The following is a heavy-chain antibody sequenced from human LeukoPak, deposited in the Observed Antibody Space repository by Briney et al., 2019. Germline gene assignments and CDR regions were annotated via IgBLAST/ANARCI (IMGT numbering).Heavy chain of an antibody. CDR2: ISSTGSTM. J-gene: IGHJ4*02. CDR1: GLTIIGYE. V-gene: IGHV3-48*03. D-gene: IGHD3-10*01. CDR3: ARAAYLVRGVIITPPFDY. Sequence: QSGGSLRLSCAASGLTIIGYEMNWVRQAPGKGLEWVSSISSTGSTMYYADSVKGRYTISRDNAKNSLYLQMNSLRAEDTAIYYCARAAYLVRGVIITPPFDYWGQGTLVTVSS.